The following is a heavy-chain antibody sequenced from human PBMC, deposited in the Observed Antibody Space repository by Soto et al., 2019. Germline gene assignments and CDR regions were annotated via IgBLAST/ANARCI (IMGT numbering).Heavy chain of an antibody. CDR3: AKDEGPCSGNKWSRLCSYGGMDV. CDR1: GFKFGDYG. J-gene: IGHJ6*02. CDR2: VSWNSEVV. V-gene: IGHV3-9*01. D-gene: IGHD4-17*01. Sequence: GGSLRLSCVASGFKFGDYGMHWVRQAPGKGLEWVSGVSWNSEVVGYADSVKGRFTISRDNAKNSLFLQMNSVRTDDTALYYCAKDEGPCSGNKWSRLCSYGGMDVWGQGXTVTVYS.